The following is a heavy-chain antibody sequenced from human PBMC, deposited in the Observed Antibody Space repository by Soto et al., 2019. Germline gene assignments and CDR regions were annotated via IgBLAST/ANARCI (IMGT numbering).Heavy chain of an antibody. D-gene: IGHD1-1*01. J-gene: IGHJ4*02. V-gene: IGHV3-21*06. Sequence: DVKLVESGGGLVKPGGSLRLSCAASGFTFSSYSFNWVRQAPGKGLEWVSIITPTSTFISYADSVRGRFTISRDNAKNSLYLQMDSLGAGDTAVYYCARARGNDWYEDYWGQGTLVTVSS. CDR3: ARARGNDWYEDY. CDR2: ITPTSTFI. CDR1: GFTFSSYS.